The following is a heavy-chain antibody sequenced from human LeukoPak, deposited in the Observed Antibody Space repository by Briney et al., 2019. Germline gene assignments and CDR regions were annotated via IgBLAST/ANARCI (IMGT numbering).Heavy chain of an antibody. V-gene: IGHV1-2*02. D-gene: IGHD3-3*01. J-gene: IGHJ5*02. CDR1: GYTFTGYY. Sequence: GASVKVSCKASGYTFTGYYMHWVRQAPGQGLEWMGWINPNSGGTNYAQKFQGRVTMTRDTSISTAYMELSRLRSDDTAVYYCARTSSGLFGVAIRWFDPWGQGTLVTVSS. CDR2: INPNSGGT. CDR3: ARTSSGLFGVAIRWFDP.